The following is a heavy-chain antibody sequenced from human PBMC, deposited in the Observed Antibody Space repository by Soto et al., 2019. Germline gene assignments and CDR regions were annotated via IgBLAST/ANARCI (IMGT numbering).Heavy chain of an antibody. V-gene: IGHV3-15*01. D-gene: IGHD2-8*01. CDR2: IKSKTDGGTT. Sequence: GGSLRLSCAASGFTFSNAWMSWVRQAPGKGLEWVGRIKSKTDGGTTDYAAPVKGRFTISRDDSKNTLYLQMNSLKTEDTAVYYCTTEKLMGYYYGMDVWGQGTTVTVSS. J-gene: IGHJ6*01. CDR3: TTEKLMGYYYGMDV. CDR1: GFTFSNAW.